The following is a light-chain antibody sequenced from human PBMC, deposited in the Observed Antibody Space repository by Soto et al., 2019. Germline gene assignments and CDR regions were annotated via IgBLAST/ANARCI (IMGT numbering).Light chain of an antibody. CDR3: CSYAGSTTLYV. CDR2: EAF. J-gene: IGLJ1*01. V-gene: IGLV2-23*01. CDR1: SSDVGSYNL. Sequence: QSALTQPASVSGSPGQSITISCTGTSSDVGSYNLVSWYQQHPGTAPKLMIYEAFKRPSGVSNRFSGSKSGDTASLTISGLRAEDEADYYCCSYAGSTTLYVFGTGTQLTVL.